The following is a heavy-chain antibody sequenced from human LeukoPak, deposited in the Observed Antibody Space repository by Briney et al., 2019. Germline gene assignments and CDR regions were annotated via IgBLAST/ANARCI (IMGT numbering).Heavy chain of an antibody. J-gene: IGHJ4*02. CDR3: ARVGAAFDY. V-gene: IGHV1-46*01. CDR2: INPSGGST. D-gene: IGHD2-15*01. CDR1: GYTFTSYY. Sequence: ASVKVSCKASGYTFTSYYMHWVRQAPGQGLEWMGIINPSGGSTSYAQKFQGRVTMTRNTSISTAYMELSSLRSEDTAVYYCARVGAAFDYWGQGTLVTVSS.